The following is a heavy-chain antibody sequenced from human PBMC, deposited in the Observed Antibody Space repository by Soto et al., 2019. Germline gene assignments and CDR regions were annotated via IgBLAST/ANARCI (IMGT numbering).Heavy chain of an antibody. CDR2: IIPIFGTA. CDR1: GGTFSSYA. CDR3: ARDLMVAGTGNWFDP. V-gene: IGHV1-69*13. J-gene: IGHJ5*02. Sequence: ASVKVSCKASGGTFSSYAISWVRQAPGQGLEWMGGIIPIFGTANYAQKFQGRVTITADESTSTAYMELSSLRSEDTAVYYCARDLMVAGTGNWFDPWGQGTPVTVSS. D-gene: IGHD2-15*01.